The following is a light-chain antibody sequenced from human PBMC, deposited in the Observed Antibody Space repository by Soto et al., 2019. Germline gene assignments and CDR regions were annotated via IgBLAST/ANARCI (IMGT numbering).Light chain of an antibody. V-gene: IGKV3-20*01. J-gene: IGKJ2*01. CDR3: QQYGSSPYT. CDR2: GAS. CDR1: QSINSNY. Sequence: EIVLTQSPGTLSLSPGERATLSCRASQSINSNYLAWFQQKPGQAPRLLIYGASSRATGIPDRFSGSGSGTDFTLTISRLEPEDFAVYYCQQYGSSPYTFGQGTKLEIK.